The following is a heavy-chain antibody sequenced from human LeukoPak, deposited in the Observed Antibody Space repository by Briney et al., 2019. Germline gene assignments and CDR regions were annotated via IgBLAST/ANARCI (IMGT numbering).Heavy chain of an antibody. V-gene: IGHV1-2*02. CDR2: IKPKSGGT. D-gene: IGHD3-3*01. J-gene: IGHJ4*02. CDR3: ARLAGVERLSYYFDY. CDR1: GYTFTGYY. Sequence: ASVKVSCEASGYTFTGYYMHWVRQAPGQRLEWMGWIKPKSGGTNYEQKLQGGRTMTSNTSISTAYMELRTLRSDDTVVYYCARLAGVERLSYYFDYWGQGTLVTVSS.